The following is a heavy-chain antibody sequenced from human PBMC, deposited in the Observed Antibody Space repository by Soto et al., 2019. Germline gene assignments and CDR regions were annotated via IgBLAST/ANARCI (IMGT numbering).Heavy chain of an antibody. CDR1: GGSFSGYY. CDR2: INHSGST. V-gene: IGHV4-34*01. J-gene: IGHJ4*02. D-gene: IGHD5-18*01. Sequence: SETLSLTCAVYGGSFSGYYWSWIRQPPGKGLEWIGEINHSGSTNYNPSLKSRVTISVDTSKNQFSLKLSSVTAADTAVYYCARVDTAMVNYFDYWGQGALVTAPQ. CDR3: ARVDTAMVNYFDY.